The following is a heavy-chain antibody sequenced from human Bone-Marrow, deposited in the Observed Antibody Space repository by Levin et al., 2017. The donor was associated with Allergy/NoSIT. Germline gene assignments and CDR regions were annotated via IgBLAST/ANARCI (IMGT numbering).Heavy chain of an antibody. CDR3: ARDRAGTTMRSFDS. CDR2: ISIRSTYI. J-gene: IGHJ4*02. CDR1: GFTFNRHS. V-gene: IGHV3-21*01. Sequence: LSLTCAASGFTFNRHSMNWVRQIPGKGLEWVSSISIRSTYIYYADSVKGRFTISRDNAKNLLFLQMDSLRAEDTALYYCARDRAGTTMRSFDSWGQGTRVSVSS. D-gene: IGHD1-7*01.